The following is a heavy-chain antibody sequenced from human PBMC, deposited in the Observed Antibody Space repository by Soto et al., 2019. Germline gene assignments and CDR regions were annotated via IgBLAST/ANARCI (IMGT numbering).Heavy chain of an antibody. V-gene: IGHV1-2*04. Sequence: ASVKVSCKASGYTFTGYYMHWVRQAPGQGLEWMGWINPNSGGTNYAQKFQGWVTMTRDTSISTAYMELSRLRSDDTAVYYCARDARRDEAPMDYWGQGTLVTVSS. CDR2: INPNSGGT. J-gene: IGHJ4*02. CDR3: ARDARRDEAPMDY. CDR1: GYTFTGYY.